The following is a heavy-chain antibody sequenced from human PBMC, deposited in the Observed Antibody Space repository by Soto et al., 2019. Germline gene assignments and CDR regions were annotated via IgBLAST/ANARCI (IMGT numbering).Heavy chain of an antibody. D-gene: IGHD2-2*01. J-gene: IGHJ6*02. Sequence: GGSLRLSCASSGFTSSSYWIRWVRQAPVKGLCWVSRINSDGSSTSYADSVKGRFTISRDNAKNTLYLQMNSLRAEDTAVYYCARDRPIVVDTTRTNYGMDVWGQGTTVTVSS. CDR2: INSDGSST. CDR1: GFTSSSYW. CDR3: ARDRPIVVDTTRTNYGMDV. V-gene: IGHV3-74*01.